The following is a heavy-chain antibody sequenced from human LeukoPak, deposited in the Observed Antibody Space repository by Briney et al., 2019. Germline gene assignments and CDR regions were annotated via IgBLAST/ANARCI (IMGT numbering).Heavy chain of an antibody. Sequence: GASVKVSSKASGYTFTSYGISWVRQAPGQGLEWMGWISAYNGNTNYAQKLQGRVTMTTDTSTSTAYMELRSLRSDDTAVYYCARSPPIRKQSGYYSHYFDYWGQGTLVTVSS. CDR1: GYTFTSYG. CDR2: ISAYNGNT. CDR3: ARSPPIRKQSGYYSHYFDY. V-gene: IGHV1-18*01. J-gene: IGHJ4*02. D-gene: IGHD3-3*01.